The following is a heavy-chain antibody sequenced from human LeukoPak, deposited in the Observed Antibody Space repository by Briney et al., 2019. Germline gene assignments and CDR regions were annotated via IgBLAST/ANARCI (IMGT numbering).Heavy chain of an antibody. D-gene: IGHD2-15*01. V-gene: IGHV3-30*03. CDR3: ARDRGVVVAATSYGMDV. Sequence: GGSLRLSCAASGFTFSSYGMHWVRQAPGKGLEWVAVISYDGSNKYYADSVKGRFTISRDNSKNTLYLQMNSLRAEDTAVYYCARDRGVVVAATSYGMDVWGQGTTVTVSS. CDR2: ISYDGSNK. J-gene: IGHJ6*02. CDR1: GFTFSSYG.